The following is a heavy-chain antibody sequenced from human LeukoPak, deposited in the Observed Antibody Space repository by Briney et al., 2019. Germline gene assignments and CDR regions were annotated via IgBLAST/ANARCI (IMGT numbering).Heavy chain of an antibody. CDR2: IYHSGNT. V-gene: IGHV4-30-2*01. J-gene: IGHJ4*02. Sequence: SQTLSLTCAVSGGSISSGGYSWSWIRQPPGQGLEWIVYIYHSGNTYYNASLKSRITISVDRTKNQLSLKLSTVTAADTDVYYCARGDVEMATMGDCWGQGTMVTVSS. CDR3: ARGDVEMATMGDC. CDR1: GGSISSGGYS. D-gene: IGHD5-12*01.